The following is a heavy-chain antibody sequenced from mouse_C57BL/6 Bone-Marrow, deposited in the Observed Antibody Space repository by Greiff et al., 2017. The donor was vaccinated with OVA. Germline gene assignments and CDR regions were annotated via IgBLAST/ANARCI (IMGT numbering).Heavy chain of an antibody. CDR1: GFSLTSYG. J-gene: IGHJ1*03. D-gene: IGHD1-1*01. V-gene: IGHV2-2*01. Sequence: VKLMESGPGLVQPSQILSITCTVSGFSLTSYGVHWVRQSPGKGLEWLGVIWSGGSTDYNAAFISRLSISKDNSKSQVFFKMNSLQADDTAIYYCARYGSSSTWYFDVWGTGTTVTVSS. CDR2: IWSGGST. CDR3: ARYGSSSTWYFDV.